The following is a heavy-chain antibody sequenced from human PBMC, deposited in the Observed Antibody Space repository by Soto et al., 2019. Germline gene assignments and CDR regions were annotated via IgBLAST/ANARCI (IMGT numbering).Heavy chain of an antibody. D-gene: IGHD6-13*01. V-gene: IGHV1-3*01. CDR2: INAANGDT. CDR1: GYTFTSYG. CDR3: VRRHVSATGIDWFDP. Sequence: GASVKVSCKASGYTFTSYGIHWVRQAPGQRLEWMGWINAANGDTKYSPKFQGRVTITRDTSASTAYMELSSLRSEDTAVYYCVRRHVSATGIDWFDPWGQGXLVTVPS. J-gene: IGHJ5*02.